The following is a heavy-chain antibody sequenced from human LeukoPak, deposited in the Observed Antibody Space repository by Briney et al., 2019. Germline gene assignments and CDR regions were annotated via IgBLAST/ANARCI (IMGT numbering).Heavy chain of an antibody. Sequence: PGGSLRLSCAASGFSFSNSWMHWVRQAPGKGLVWVSRINSDGTTTYYADSVKGRFTISRGNAKNTLYLQMNSLRVEDTAVYYCVRDGSGTTPFDYWGQGTLVTVSS. CDR3: VRDGSGTTPFDY. J-gene: IGHJ4*02. CDR2: INSDGTTT. D-gene: IGHD1-1*01. CDR1: GFSFSNSW. V-gene: IGHV3-74*01.